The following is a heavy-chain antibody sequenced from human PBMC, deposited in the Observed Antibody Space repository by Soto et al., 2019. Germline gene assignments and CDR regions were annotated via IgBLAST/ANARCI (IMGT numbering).Heavy chain of an antibody. CDR3: ARSFVVVTDFDY. CDR2: INPANGDT. J-gene: IGHJ4*02. D-gene: IGHD2-21*02. V-gene: IGHV1-3*01. Sequence: ASVKVSCKASGYTFISYPIHWVRQAPGQRLECMGWINPANGDTRYSQNFQGRVTITRDTSATTAYMELSSLTSEDTAVYYCARSFVVVTDFDYWGQGTLVTVSS. CDR1: GYTFISYP.